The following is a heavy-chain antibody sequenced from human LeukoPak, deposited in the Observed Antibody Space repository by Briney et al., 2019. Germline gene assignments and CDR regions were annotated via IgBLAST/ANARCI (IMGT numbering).Heavy chain of an antibody. V-gene: IGHV3-30*03. Sequence: GGSLRLSCTASGFTFSTYGMHWVRQAPGKVLEWVTLISYDGSTKYYSDSVKGRFTLSRDNSKNTLYLQMNSLRAEDTAVYYCARLREIPVFGVVTKSTSYFDYWGQGTLVTVSS. J-gene: IGHJ4*02. CDR1: GFTFSTYG. D-gene: IGHD3-3*01. CDR3: ARLREIPVFGVVTKSTSYFDY. CDR2: ISYDGSTK.